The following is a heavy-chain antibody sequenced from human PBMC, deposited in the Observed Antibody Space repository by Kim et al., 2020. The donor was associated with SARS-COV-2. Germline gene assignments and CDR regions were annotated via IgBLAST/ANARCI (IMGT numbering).Heavy chain of an antibody. D-gene: IGHD2-21*02. CDR3: ATSLVVTGFRNFDY. CDR2: TRNKANSYTT. CDR1: GFAFSDHY. V-gene: IGHV3-72*01. Sequence: GGSLRLSCAASGFAFSDHYMDWVRQVPGKGLEWVGRTRNKANSYTTEYAASVKGRFTISRDDSKNSVYLQMNSLKTEDTAVYYCATSLVVTGFRNFDYWGQGTLVTVSS. J-gene: IGHJ4*02.